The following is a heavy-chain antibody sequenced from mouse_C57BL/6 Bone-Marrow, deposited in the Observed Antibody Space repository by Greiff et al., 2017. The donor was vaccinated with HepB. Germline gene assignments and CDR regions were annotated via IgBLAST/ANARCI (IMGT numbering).Heavy chain of an antibody. V-gene: IGHV7-3*01. CDR3: ARKGAYFYYFDY. J-gene: IGHJ2*01. D-gene: IGHD1-1*01. CDR1: GFTFTDYY. Sequence: EVHLVESGGGLVQPGGSLSLSCAASGFTFTDYYMSWVRQPPGKALEWLGFIRNKANGYTTEYSASVTGRFTISRDNSQSILYLQMNALRAEDSATDYCARKGAYFYYFDYWGQGTTLTVSS. CDR2: IRNKANGYTT.